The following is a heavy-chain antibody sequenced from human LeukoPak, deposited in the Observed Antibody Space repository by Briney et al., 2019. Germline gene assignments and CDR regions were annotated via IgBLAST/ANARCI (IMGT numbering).Heavy chain of an antibody. CDR1: GGSISSYY. CDR3: ARVVGATRSLFHY. J-gene: IGHJ4*02. D-gene: IGHD1-26*01. CDR2: IYYSGST. V-gene: IGHV4-59*01. Sequence: SETLSLTCTVSGGSISSYYWSWIRQPPGKGLEWIGYIYYSGSTNYNPSLKSRVTISVDTSKNQFSLKLSSVTAADTAVYYCARVVGATRSLFHYWGQGTLVTVSS.